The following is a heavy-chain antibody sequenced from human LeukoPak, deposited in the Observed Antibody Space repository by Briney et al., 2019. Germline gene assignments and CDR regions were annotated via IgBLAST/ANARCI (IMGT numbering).Heavy chain of an antibody. CDR3: ASWIQLWTRQFDY. D-gene: IGHD5-18*01. J-gene: IGHJ4*02. V-gene: IGHV3-7*01. CDR1: GFTFSSYW. Sequence: GGSLRLSCAASGFTFSSYWMSWVRQAPGKGREGVANIKQDGREKYYVDSVRGQFTISRDNAKNSLYLQMNSLRAEATAVYYCASWIQLWTRQFDYWGQGTMVTVSS. CDR2: IKQDGREK.